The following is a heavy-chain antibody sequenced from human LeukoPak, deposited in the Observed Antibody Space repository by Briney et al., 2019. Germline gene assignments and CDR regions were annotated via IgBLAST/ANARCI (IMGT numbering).Heavy chain of an antibody. V-gene: IGHV3-30-3*01. CDR3: ARDMVSYGGYRYYYYGMDV. J-gene: IGHJ6*02. Sequence: PGGSLRLSCAASGFTFSSYAMHWVRQAPGKGLEWVAVISYDGSNKYYADSVKGRFTISRDNSKNTLYLQMNSLRAEDTAVYYCARDMVSYGGYRYYYYGMDVWGQGTTVTVSS. D-gene: IGHD5-12*01. CDR1: GFTFSSYA. CDR2: ISYDGSNK.